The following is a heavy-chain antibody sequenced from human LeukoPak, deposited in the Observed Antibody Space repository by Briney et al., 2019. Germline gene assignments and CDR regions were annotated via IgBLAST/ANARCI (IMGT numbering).Heavy chain of an antibody. CDR1: GYTFATYT. CDR3: ARAPAYYYGSGSVYYYYYMDV. D-gene: IGHD3-10*01. Sequence: ASVKVSCKASGYTFATYTMNWVRQAPGQGLEWMGWINPNSGGTNYAQKFQGRVTMTRDTSISTAYMELSRLRSDDTAVYYCARAPAYYYGSGSVYYYYYMDVWGKGTTVTVSS. V-gene: IGHV1-2*02. J-gene: IGHJ6*03. CDR2: INPNSGGT.